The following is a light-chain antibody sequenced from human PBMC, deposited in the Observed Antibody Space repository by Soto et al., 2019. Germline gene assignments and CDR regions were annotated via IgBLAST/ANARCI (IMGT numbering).Light chain of an antibody. CDR2: AAS. Sequence: DIQMTQSPSSLSASVGDRVTITCRASETIASYLNWYQQRPGKAPKLLIYAASSLQSGVPSRFGGSGSGTDFTLTITSLQXXXXATYYCQQTYNPPRTFGQGTRL. CDR3: QQTYNPPRT. J-gene: IGKJ1*01. CDR1: ETIASY. V-gene: IGKV1-39*01.